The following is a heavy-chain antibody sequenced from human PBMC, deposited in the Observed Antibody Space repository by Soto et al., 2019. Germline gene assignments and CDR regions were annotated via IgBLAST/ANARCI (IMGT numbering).Heavy chain of an antibody. J-gene: IGHJ4*02. CDR3: AKVDWEMAYYFDY. CDR2: ISGSGGST. D-gene: IGHD1-26*01. V-gene: IGHV3-23*01. CDR1: GYTFSSFP. Sequence: PEGCLKGTWTAEGYTFSSFPLSWVRQAPGKGLEWVSAISGSGGSTYYADSVKGRFTISRDNSKNTLYLQMNSLRAEDTAVYYCAKVDWEMAYYFDYRGVGSLVT.